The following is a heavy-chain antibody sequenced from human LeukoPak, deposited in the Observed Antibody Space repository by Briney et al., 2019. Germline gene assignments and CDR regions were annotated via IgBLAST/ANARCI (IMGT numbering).Heavy chain of an antibody. CDR2: INSDGSWT. Sequence: GGSLRLSCAASGFTFSSYAMHWVRQAPGKGLVWVSHINSDGSWTSYADSVKGRFTISKDNAKNTVYLQINNRRAEDTAVYYCVSFYEAYWGRGTLVTVSS. V-gene: IGHV3-74*01. CDR3: VSFYEAY. D-gene: IGHD2/OR15-2a*01. CDR1: GFTFSSYA. J-gene: IGHJ4*02.